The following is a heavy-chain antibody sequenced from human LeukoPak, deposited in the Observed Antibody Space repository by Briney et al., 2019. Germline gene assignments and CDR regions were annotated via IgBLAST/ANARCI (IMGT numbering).Heavy chain of an antibody. CDR1: GYTFTSYA. D-gene: IGHD5-12*01. J-gene: IGHJ4*02. CDR3: ARADIVATICFDY. CDR2: INAGNGNT. V-gene: IGHV1-3*01. Sequence: ASVKVSCKASGYTFTSYAMHWVRQAPGQRLEWMGWINAGNGNTKYSQKFQGRVTITRDTSASTAYMELSSLRPEDTAVYYCARADIVATICFDYWGQGTLVTVSS.